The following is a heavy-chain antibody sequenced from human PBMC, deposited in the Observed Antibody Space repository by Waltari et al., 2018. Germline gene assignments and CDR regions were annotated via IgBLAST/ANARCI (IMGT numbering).Heavy chain of an antibody. CDR2: IYHSGRT. D-gene: IGHD6-19*01. Sequence: QVQLQESGPGLVKPSETLSLTCAVSGYSISSGYYWGWIRQPPGKGLEWIGSIYHSGRTYYNPSLKSRVTISVDTSKNQFSLKLSSVTAADTAVYYCARQQWLKAFDIWGQGTMVTVSS. CDR3: ARQQWLKAFDI. V-gene: IGHV4-38-2*01. CDR1: GYSISSGYY. J-gene: IGHJ3*02.